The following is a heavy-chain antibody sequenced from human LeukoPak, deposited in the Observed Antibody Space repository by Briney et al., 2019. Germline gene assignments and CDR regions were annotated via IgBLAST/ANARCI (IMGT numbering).Heavy chain of an antibody. V-gene: IGHV3-33*01. Sequence: GRSLRLSCAASGFTFSSYGMHWVRQAPGKGLEWVAVIWYDGSNKYYADSVKGRFTISRDNSKNTLYLQMNSLRAEDTAVYYSARTYGSGSYYNFNWFDPWGQGTLVTVSS. CDR2: IWYDGSNK. CDR3: ARTYGSGSYYNFNWFDP. J-gene: IGHJ5*02. CDR1: GFTFSSYG. D-gene: IGHD3-10*01.